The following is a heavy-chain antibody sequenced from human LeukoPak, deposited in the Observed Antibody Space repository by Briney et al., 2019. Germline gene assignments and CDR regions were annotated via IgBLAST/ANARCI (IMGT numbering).Heavy chain of an antibody. D-gene: IGHD6-13*01. CDR2: IISNGEST. V-gene: IGHV3-64*03. CDR3: VKSASTWYLFDY. CDR1: GFTFSGYA. Sequence: GGSLRLSCSASGFTFSGYAMHWVRQAPGKGLEYVSAIISNGESTYYSDSVKDRFTISRDNSKNTLYLQMSSLRPEDTAVYYCVKSASTWYLFDYWGQGTLITVSS. J-gene: IGHJ4*02.